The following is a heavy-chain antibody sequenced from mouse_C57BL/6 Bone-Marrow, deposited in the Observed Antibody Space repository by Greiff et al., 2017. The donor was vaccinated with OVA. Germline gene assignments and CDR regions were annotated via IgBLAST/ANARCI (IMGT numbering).Heavy chain of an antibody. CDR3: ARTYAMDY. CDR1: GFSLSTSGMG. CDR2: IWWNDNK. V-gene: IGHV8-11*01. Sequence: QVQLKVSGPGILQPSQTLSLTCSFSGFSLSTSGMGVGWIHQPSGNGLEWLAHIWWNDNKYYNTALKSRLTISKDTSNNQVFLKIASVDTADTATYYCARTYAMDYWGQGTSVTVSS. J-gene: IGHJ4*01.